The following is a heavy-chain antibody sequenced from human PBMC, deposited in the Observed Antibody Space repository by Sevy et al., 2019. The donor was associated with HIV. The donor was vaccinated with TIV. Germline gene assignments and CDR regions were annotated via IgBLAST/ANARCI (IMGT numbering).Heavy chain of an antibody. CDR3: ARMEPHNYYYMDV. CDR1: GFTFSSYS. V-gene: IGHV3-48*01. J-gene: IGHJ6*03. Sequence: GGSLRLSCAASGFTFSSYSMNWVRQAPGKGLEWFSYISSSSSTIYYADSVKGRFTISRDNAKKSLYLQMNSLRAEDTAAYYCARMEPHNYYYMDVWGKGTTVTVSS. CDR2: ISSSSSTI. D-gene: IGHD1-1*01.